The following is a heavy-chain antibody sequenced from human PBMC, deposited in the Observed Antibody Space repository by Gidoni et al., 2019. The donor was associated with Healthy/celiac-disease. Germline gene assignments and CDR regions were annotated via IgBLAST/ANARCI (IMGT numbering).Heavy chain of an antibody. CDR2: IYYSGRT. Sequence: QVQLQDSGPGLVKPSQTLSLTCTVSGGYISSGDYYWSWIRQPPGKGLEWIGYIYYSGRTYYNPSLNSRVTISVDTSKNQFSLKLSSVTAADTAVYYCARVPGGGMITFGGVIVPPPTVWGKGTTVTVSS. CDR1: GGYISSGDYY. CDR3: ARVPGGGMITFGGVIVPPPTV. V-gene: IGHV4-30-4*01. J-gene: IGHJ6*04. D-gene: IGHD3-16*02.